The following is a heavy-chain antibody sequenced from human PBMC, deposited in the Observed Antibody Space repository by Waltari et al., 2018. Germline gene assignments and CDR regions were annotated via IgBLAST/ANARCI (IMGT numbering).Heavy chain of an antibody. Sequence: QVQLQESGPGLVKPSGTLSLTCAVSGGSIRSKNWWSWVCQPPGKGLEWIGEIYHSGGTNYNPSLKSRVTISVDKSKNHFSVKVSSVTAADTAVYYCARGDDYGDLDAFDIWGQGTMVTVSS. V-gene: IGHV4-4*02. CDR3: ARGDDYGDLDAFDI. D-gene: IGHD4-17*01. CDR2: IYHSGGT. J-gene: IGHJ3*02. CDR1: GGSIRSKNW.